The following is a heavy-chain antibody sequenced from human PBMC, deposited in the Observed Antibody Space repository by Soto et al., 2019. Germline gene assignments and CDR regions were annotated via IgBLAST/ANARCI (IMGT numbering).Heavy chain of an antibody. V-gene: IGHV1-18*01. J-gene: IGHJ4*02. CDR3: ARDAAVGLFDY. Sequence: QVQLVQSGAEVKKPGASVKVSCKASGYTFTSYGISWVRQAPGQGLEWMGWINPYNGNTKYAQKLQGRVTMTTDTSTSKGYRELRGLRSDDTAVYYCARDAAVGLFDYWGQGTLVTVSS. CDR2: INPYNGNT. CDR1: GYTFTSYG. D-gene: IGHD1-26*01.